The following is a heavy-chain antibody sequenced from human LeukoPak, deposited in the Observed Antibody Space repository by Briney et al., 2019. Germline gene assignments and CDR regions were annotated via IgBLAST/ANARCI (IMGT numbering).Heavy chain of an antibody. J-gene: IGHJ4*02. Sequence: SETLSLTCTVSGGSINSQYWSWIRQPAGKGLEWIGRMYTNGESDYNPSLKSRVTMSVDTSKKQFSLKLNSMTAADTAVYYCARGYYGGAVGSWGQGILVIVSS. CDR1: GGSINSQY. D-gene: IGHD3-16*01. CDR3: ARGYYGGAVGS. V-gene: IGHV4-4*07. CDR2: MYTNGES.